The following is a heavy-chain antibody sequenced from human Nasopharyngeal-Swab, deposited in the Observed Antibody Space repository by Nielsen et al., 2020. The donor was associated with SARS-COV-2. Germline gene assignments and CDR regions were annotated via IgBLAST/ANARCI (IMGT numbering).Heavy chain of an antibody. CDR2: IIPILGIA. J-gene: IGHJ3*02. CDR3: ARDPPPYGDYRGALGGAFDI. CDR1: GGTFSSYA. D-gene: IGHD4-17*01. Sequence: SVKVSCKASGGTFSSYAISWVRQAPGQGLEWMGRIIPILGIANYAQKLQGRVTMTTDTSTSTAYMELRSLRSDDTAVYYCARDPPPYGDYRGALGGAFDIWGQGTMVTVSS. V-gene: IGHV1-69*04.